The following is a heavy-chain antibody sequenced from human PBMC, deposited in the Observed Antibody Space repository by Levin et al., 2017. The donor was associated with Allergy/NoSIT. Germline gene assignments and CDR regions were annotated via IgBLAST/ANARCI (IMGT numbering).Heavy chain of an antibody. CDR3: ARDPAAGTGYFQH. CDR2: IIPILGIA. J-gene: IGHJ1*01. D-gene: IGHD6-13*01. CDR1: GGTFSSYT. V-gene: IGHV1-69*04. Sequence: SVKVSCKASGGTFSSYTISWVRQAPGQGLEWMGRIIPILGIANYAQKFQGRVTITADKSTSTAYMELSSLRSEDTAVYYCARDPAAGTGYFQHWGQGTLVTVSS.